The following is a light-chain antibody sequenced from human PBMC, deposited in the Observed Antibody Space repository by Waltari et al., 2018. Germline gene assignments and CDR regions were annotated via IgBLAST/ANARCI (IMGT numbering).Light chain of an antibody. J-gene: IGLJ3*02. Sequence: QSVLTQPPSQSGSPGPRVPISCSGSQSNAGANAVHCYHHVPGTAPKLVIYRNDQRPSGVPDRFTASKSGTSASLAISGLQSEDEGDYYCATWDDSPTGRWVFGGGTRVTVL. CDR3: ATWDDSPTGRWV. CDR2: RND. CDR1: QSNAGANA. V-gene: IGLV1-44*01.